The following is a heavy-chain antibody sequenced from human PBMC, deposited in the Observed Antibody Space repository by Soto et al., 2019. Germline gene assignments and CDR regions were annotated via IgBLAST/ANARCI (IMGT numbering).Heavy chain of an antibody. D-gene: IGHD1-20*01. CDR3: AKDLGITGTTPLDY. J-gene: IGHJ4*02. CDR2: ISWNSGSI. CDR1: GFTFDDYA. Sequence: EVQLVESGGGLVQPGRSLRLSCAASGFTFDDYAMHWVRQAPGKGLEWVSGISWNSGSIGYADSVKGRFTISRDNAKNSLYLQMNSLRAEDTALYYCAKDLGITGTTPLDYWGQGTLVTVSS. V-gene: IGHV3-9*01.